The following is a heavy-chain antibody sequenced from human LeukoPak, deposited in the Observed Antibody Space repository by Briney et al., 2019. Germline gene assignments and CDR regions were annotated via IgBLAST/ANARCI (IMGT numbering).Heavy chain of an antibody. Sequence: SETLSLTCTVSGGSISSYYWSWIRQPPGKGLEWIGRIYTSGSTNYNPSLKSRVTMSVDTSKNQFSLKLSSVTAADTAVYYCARDGSGTDWLLSAWFDPWGQGTLVTVSS. D-gene: IGHD3-9*01. CDR1: GGSISSYY. J-gene: IGHJ5*02. CDR2: IYTSGST. V-gene: IGHV4-4*07. CDR3: ARDGSGTDWLLSAWFDP.